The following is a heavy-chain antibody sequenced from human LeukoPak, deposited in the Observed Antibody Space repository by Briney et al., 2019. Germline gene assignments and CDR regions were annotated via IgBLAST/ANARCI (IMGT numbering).Heavy chain of an antibody. V-gene: IGHV4-59*01. J-gene: IGHJ4*02. Sequence: PSETLSLTCTVSGGSISSYYWNWIRQPPGKGLEWIGYIYNTGSTSNNPSLKSRVTISVDTSKKHFSLRLSSVTAADTAVYYCARWTTRYYYGSAPIDYWGQGTLVTVSS. CDR1: GGSISSYY. D-gene: IGHD3-10*01. CDR2: IYNTGST. CDR3: ARWTTRYYYGSAPIDY.